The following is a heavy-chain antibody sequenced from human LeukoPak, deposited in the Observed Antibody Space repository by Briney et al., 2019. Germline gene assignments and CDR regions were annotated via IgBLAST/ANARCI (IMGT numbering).Heavy chain of an antibody. CDR1: GFTFSDYY. CDR3: ARDPLDGYDFWSGPPNWFDP. V-gene: IGHV3-11*01. D-gene: IGHD3-3*01. J-gene: IGHJ5*02. CDR2: ISSSGSTI. Sequence: GGSLRLSCAASGFTFSDYYMSWIRQAPGKGLEWVSYISSSGSTIYYADSVKGRFTISRDTSKNTLSLQMNSLRVEDTALYYCARDPLDGYDFWSGPPNWFDPWGQGTLVTVSS.